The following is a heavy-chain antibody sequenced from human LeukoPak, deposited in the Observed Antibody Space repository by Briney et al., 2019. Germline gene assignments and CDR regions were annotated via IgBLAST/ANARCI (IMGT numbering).Heavy chain of an antibody. J-gene: IGHJ3*02. CDR1: GFTSRFYA. CDR3: AKAYSSSLYGDAFHI. CDR2: ISGAASVS. Sequence: GRSLRLSCAGSGFTSRFYAMTWVRQAPGKGLEWVSGISGAASVSQDADSVKGRFNISRDNSKNTLYLQLNSLRVEDTAIYYCAKAYSSSLYGDAFHIWGQETMVTVSS. D-gene: IGHD6-13*01. V-gene: IGHV3-23*01.